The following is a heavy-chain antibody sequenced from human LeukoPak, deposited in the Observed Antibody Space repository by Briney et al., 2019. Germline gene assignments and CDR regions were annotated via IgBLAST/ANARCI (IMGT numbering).Heavy chain of an antibody. CDR1: GLTFNDYW. Sequence: GGSLRLSCAASGLTFNDYWMSWVRQAPGKGLEWVANIKQDGSEKYYVDSVKGRFTISRDNAKSSLYLQMNSLRAEDTAVYYCARVGYCGTTSCYWRAFDYWGQGTLVTVSS. V-gene: IGHV3-7*01. CDR2: IKQDGSEK. D-gene: IGHD2-2*01. J-gene: IGHJ4*02. CDR3: ARVGYCGTTSCYWRAFDY.